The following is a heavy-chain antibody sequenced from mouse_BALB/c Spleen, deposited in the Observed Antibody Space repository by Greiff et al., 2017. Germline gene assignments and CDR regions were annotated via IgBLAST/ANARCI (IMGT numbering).Heavy chain of an antibody. CDR1: GFNIKDTY. V-gene: IGHV14-3*02. CDR2: IDPANGNT. D-gene: IGHD1-1*01. CDR3: ARSNYYGSSYVGAMDY. J-gene: IGHJ4*01. Sequence: EVQGVESGAELVKPGASVKLSCTASGFNIKDTYMHWVKQRPEQGLEWIGRIDPANGNTKYDPKFQGKATITADTSSNTAYLQLSSLTSEDTAVYYCARSNYYGSSYVGAMDYWGQGTSVTVSS.